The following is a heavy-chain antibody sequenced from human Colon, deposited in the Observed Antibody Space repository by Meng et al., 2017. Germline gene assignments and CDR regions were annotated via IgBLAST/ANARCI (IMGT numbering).Heavy chain of an antibody. CDR1: GGSFSDYY. V-gene: IGHV4-34*01. J-gene: IGHJ4*02. D-gene: IGHD3-9*01. CDR2: IHPSGSP. CDR3: ARGVDWAKSGNF. Sequence: QVHVRQWGAGLFMPSAPRSLTCAVYGGSFSDYYLTWIRQPPGKGLEWVGEIHPSGSPYYSPSLQSRVTITLDTSKNQFSLTLSSMTAADTAVYYCARGVDWAKSGNFWGQGTLVTVSS.